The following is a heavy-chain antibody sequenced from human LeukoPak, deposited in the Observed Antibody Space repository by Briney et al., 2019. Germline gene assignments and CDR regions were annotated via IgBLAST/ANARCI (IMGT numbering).Heavy chain of an antibody. D-gene: IGHD6-19*01. V-gene: IGHV3-21*01. CDR3: AREEGGSGWLGADV. CDR1: GFTFSTYS. J-gene: IGHJ6*02. Sequence: GGSLRLSCAASGFTFSTYSMVWVRQAPGKGLEWVSAISSSSTYIYYADSVKGRFTSSRDNAKGSLYLQMNSLRAEDTAVYYCAREEGGSGWLGADVWGQGTTVTVSS. CDR2: ISSSSTYI.